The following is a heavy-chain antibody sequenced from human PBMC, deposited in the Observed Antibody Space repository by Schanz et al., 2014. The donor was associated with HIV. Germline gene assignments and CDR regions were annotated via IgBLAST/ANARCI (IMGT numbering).Heavy chain of an antibody. Sequence: EVQLLESGGGLVQPGGSLRLSCAASGFTFNSYAMKWVRQAPGKGLEWVSGISGNGDSTYYADSVKGRFTISRDYSKXXXXLQMNSLXXXXXXXXXXTTEDADRFMDQAPHGFWGRGTLVTVSS. V-gene: IGHV3-23*01. CDR2: ISGNGDST. D-gene: IGHD1-1*01. CDR3: TTEDADRFMDQAPHGF. J-gene: IGHJ4*02. CDR1: GFTFNSYA.